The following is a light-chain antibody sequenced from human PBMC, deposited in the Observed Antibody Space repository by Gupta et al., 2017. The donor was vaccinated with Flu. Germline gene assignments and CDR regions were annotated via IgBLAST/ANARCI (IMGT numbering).Light chain of an antibody. CDR2: GSS. CDR3: QSYDTSLSGWV. Sequence: QSVLTQPPSVSGAPGQRVTLSCTGSSPNIGAGYDVHWYQQLPGRAPKVLIYGSSNRPSGVPDRFFGSKSGISASLAITGLQAEDEADYYCQSYDTSLSGWVFGGGTKVTAL. J-gene: IGLJ3*02. CDR1: SPNIGAGYD. V-gene: IGLV1-40*01.